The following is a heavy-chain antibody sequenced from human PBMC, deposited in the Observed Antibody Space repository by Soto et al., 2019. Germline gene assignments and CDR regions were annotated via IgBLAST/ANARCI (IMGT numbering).Heavy chain of an antibody. CDR2: ISGSGGST. CDR3: AKLPIGYCSSTSCYNWFDP. J-gene: IGHJ5*02. D-gene: IGHD2-2*02. Sequence: GGSLRLSCAASGFTFSSYAMSWVRQAPGKGLEWVSAISGSGGSTYYADSAKGRFTISRDNSKNTLYLQMNSLRAEDTAVYYCAKLPIGYCSSTSCYNWFDPWGQGTLVTVSS. CDR1: GFTFSSYA. V-gene: IGHV3-23*01.